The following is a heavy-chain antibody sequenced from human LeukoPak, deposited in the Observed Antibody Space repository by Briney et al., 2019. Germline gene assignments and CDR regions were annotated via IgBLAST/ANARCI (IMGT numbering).Heavy chain of an antibody. Sequence: ASVKVSCKASGYTFTGYYMHWVRQAPGQGLEWMGWINPNSGGTNYAQKFQGRVTMTRDTSISTAYMELSRLRSDDTAVYYCARGPYYYDSSGYSLRIDYWGQGTLITVSS. V-gene: IGHV1-2*02. D-gene: IGHD3-22*01. CDR2: INPNSGGT. CDR1: GYTFTGYY. J-gene: IGHJ4*02. CDR3: ARGPYYYDSSGYSLRIDY.